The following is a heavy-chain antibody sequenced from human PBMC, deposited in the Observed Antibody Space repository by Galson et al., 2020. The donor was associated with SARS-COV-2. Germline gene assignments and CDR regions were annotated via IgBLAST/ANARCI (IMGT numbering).Heavy chain of an antibody. Sequence: SETLSLTCTVSGVSISSGGYYWSWIRQHPGKGLEWIGYIYYSGGTSHNPSLKSRVTISVDTSKNQFSLKLTSVTAADTAVYYCASPAVGKYYDSSGYPFDIWGQGTLVTVSS. D-gene: IGHD3-22*01. V-gene: IGHV4-31*03. CDR2: IYYSGGT. CDR1: GVSISSGGYY. J-gene: IGHJ3*02. CDR3: ASPAVGKYYDSSGYPFDI.